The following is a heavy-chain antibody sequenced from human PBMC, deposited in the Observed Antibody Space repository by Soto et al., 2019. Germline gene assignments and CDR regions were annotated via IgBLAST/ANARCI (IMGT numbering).Heavy chain of an antibody. CDR1: GFTFTSYS. CDR3: VRGGATIFDY. D-gene: IGHD1-26*01. V-gene: IGHV3-48*02. CDR2: ISSSSSTI. J-gene: IGHJ4*02. Sequence: EVQLVESGGGLVQPGGSLRLSCAASGFTFTSYSMNWVRQAPGKGLEWVSYISSSSSTIYYADSMKGRFIISRDHAKNSLYLQVNSLRDEDTAVYYCVRGGATIFDYWGRGTLVTVSS.